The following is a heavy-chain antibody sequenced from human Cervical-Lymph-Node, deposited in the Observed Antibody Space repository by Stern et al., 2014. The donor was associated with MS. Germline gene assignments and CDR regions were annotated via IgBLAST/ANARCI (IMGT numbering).Heavy chain of an antibody. CDR3: ALGGFGHYFEY. CDR1: GGTFSSSD. J-gene: IGHJ4*02. V-gene: IGHV1-69*01. Sequence: QVQLVQSGAEVQKPGSSVKVSCRASGGTFSSSDISWGRQAPGQGLEWRGDIIRISGTANYAQKYQGGVTITADESTSTAYMELSSLRSEDTAIYYCALGGFGHYFEYWGQGTLVTVSS. D-gene: IGHD3-10*01. CDR2: IIRISGTA.